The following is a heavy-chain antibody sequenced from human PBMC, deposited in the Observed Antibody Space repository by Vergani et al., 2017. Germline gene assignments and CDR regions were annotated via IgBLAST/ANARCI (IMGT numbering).Heavy chain of an antibody. V-gene: IGHV3-48*03. CDR1: GFTFSSYE. CDR3: ARAPTVTTRGDYYYGMDV. Sequence: EVQLVESGGGLVQPGGSLRLSCAASGFTFSSYEMNWVRQAPGKGLEWVSYISSSGSTIYYADSVKGRFTISRDNAKNSLYLQMNSLRAEDTAVYYCARAPTVTTRGDYYYGMDVWGQGTTVTVSS. D-gene: IGHD4-17*01. J-gene: IGHJ6*02. CDR2: ISSSGSTI.